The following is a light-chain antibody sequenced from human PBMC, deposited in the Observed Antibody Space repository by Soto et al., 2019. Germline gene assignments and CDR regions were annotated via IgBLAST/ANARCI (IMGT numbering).Light chain of an antibody. Sequence: IPLTQPPSSLSASVGDRVTITCQASQDSTKYLAWDPQNPGKAPNLLIYDASILHSGVPSRFIGSGSWTDCTLTVSGLQPEDFANDYCQQLSSYPSTFGGGTKVEIK. CDR3: QQLSSYPST. CDR2: DAS. CDR1: QDSTKY. V-gene: IGKV1-9*01. J-gene: IGKJ4*01.